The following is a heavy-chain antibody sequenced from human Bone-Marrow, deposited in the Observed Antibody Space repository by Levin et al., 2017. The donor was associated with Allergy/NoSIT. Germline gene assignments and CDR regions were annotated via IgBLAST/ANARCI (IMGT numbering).Heavy chain of an antibody. J-gene: IGHJ4*02. V-gene: IGHV3-30*03. D-gene: IGHD2-8*02. CDR2: TSYDGSQK. CDR1: GFTFRNYG. Sequence: SCVASGFTFRNYGMHWVRQAPGKGLEWVSMTSYDGSQKFYADSVRGRFTISRDNSKNTLFLQMDGLRVDDTAVYFCARDAGMAVSGMDFWGQGSLVTVSS. CDR3: ARDAGMAVSGMDF.